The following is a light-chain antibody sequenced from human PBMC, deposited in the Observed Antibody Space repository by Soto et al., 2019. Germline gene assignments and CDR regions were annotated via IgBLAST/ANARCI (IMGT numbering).Light chain of an antibody. Sequence: EIVLTQSPGTLSLSPGERATLSCRASQSVSSSYLAWYQQKPGQAPRLLIYGASSRATGIPDGFSGSGSGTDFTLTISRLEPEDFAVYYRQQYGSSWTFAQGTKVDIK. CDR1: QSVSSSY. CDR2: GAS. CDR3: QQYGSSWT. J-gene: IGKJ1*01. V-gene: IGKV3-20*01.